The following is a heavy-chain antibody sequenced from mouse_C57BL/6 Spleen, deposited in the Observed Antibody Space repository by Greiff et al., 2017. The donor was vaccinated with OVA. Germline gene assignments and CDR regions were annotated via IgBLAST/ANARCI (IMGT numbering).Heavy chain of an antibody. CDR3: ASYGNYRAWFAY. CDR2: IDPSDSYT. V-gene: IGHV1-69*01. J-gene: IGHJ3*01. Sequence: QVQLQQPGAELVMPGASVKLSCKASGYTFTSYWMHWVKQRPGQGLEWIGEIDPSDSYTNYNQKFKGKSTLTVDKSSSTAYMQLSSLTSEDSAVYYCASYGNYRAWFAYWGQGTLVTVSA. CDR1: GYTFTSYW. D-gene: IGHD2-1*01.